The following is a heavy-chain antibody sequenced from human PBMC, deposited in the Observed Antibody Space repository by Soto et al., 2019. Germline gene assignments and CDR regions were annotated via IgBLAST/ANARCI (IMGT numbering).Heavy chain of an antibody. J-gene: IGHJ3*02. CDR1: GGTFSSYA. Sequence: QVQLVQSGAEVKKPGSSVKVSCKASGGTFSSYAISWVRQAPGQGLEWMGGIIPIFGTANYAQKFQGRVTITADESTSTAYMELSSLRSDDTAVYYCARPMIVVPMGAFDIWGQGTMVTVSS. D-gene: IGHD3-22*01. CDR2: IIPIFGTA. CDR3: ARPMIVVPMGAFDI. V-gene: IGHV1-69*01.